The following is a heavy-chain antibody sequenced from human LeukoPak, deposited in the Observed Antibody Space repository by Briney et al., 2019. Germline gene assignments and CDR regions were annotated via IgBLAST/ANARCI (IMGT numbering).Heavy chain of an antibody. CDR3: AKDLEKQQLALYGMDV. D-gene: IGHD6-13*01. Sequence: PGGSLRLSCAASGFTFGSYGMHWVRQAPGKGLEWVAVISYDGSNKYYADSVQGRFTISRDNSKNTLYLQMNSLSAEDTAVYYCAKDLEKQQLALYGMDVWGQGTTVTVSS. CDR1: GFTFGSYG. V-gene: IGHV3-30*18. J-gene: IGHJ6*02. CDR2: ISYDGSNK.